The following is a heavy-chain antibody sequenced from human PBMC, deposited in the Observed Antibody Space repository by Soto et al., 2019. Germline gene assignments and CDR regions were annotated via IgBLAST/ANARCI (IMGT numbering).Heavy chain of an antibody. Sequence: PGESLKISCKGSGYKFTASWIAWVRQQPGKGLEWMGIIFPGDSDTRYSPSFQGQVTISADRSTSTAFLQWNSLKASDTAMYYCSRHSSNIRCYFNSMDVWGQGTPVTVSS. D-gene: IGHD2-15*01. CDR3: SRHSSNIRCYFNSMDV. CDR2: IFPGDSDT. V-gene: IGHV5-51*01. CDR1: GYKFTASW. J-gene: IGHJ6*02.